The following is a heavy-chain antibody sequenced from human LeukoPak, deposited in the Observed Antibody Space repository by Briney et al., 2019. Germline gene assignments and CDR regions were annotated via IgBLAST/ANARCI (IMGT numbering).Heavy chain of an antibody. J-gene: IGHJ4*02. CDR1: GYTFTGYY. CDR2: INPNSGGT. Sequence: GASVKASCKASGYTFTGYYMHWVRQAPGQGLEWMGRINPNSGGTNYAQKFQGRVTMTRDTSISTAYMELSRLRSDDTAVYYCARDSVGGFRFDYWGQGTLVTVSS. CDR3: ARDSVGGFRFDY. V-gene: IGHV1-2*06. D-gene: IGHD2-8*02.